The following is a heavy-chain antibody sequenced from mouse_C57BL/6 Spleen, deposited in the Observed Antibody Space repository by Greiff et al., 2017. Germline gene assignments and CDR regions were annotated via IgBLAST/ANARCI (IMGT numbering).Heavy chain of an antibody. CDR1: GYTFTSYW. CDR3: AGSNATVVANAMVY. J-gene: IGHJ4*01. D-gene: IGHD1-1*01. V-gene: IGHV1-59*01. CDR2: IDPSDSYT. Sequence: QVQLQQPGAELVRPGTSVKLSCKASGYTFTSYWMHWVKQRPGQGLEWIGVIDPSDSYTNYNQKFKGKATLTVDTSFSTAYMQLSSLTSEDSAVYLCAGSNATVVANAMVYWGERASVTVSS.